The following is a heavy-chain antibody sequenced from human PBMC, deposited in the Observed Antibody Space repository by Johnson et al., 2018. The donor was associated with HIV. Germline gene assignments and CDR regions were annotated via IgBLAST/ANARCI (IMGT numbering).Heavy chain of an antibody. J-gene: IGHJ3*02. Sequence: QEQLVESGGGLVQPGGSLRLSCGSSGFTFSDHWMQWVRQAPGKGLEWVAVISYDGSNKYYAASVKGRFTISRDNSKNTLYLQMNSLRAEDTAVYYCVSREWELHAFDIWGQGTMVTVSS. CDR2: ISYDGSNK. V-gene: IGHV3-30*03. CDR1: GFTFSDHW. CDR3: VSREWELHAFDI. D-gene: IGHD1-26*01.